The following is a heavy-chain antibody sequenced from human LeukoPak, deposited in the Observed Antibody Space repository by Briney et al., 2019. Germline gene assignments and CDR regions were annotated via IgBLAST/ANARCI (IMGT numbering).Heavy chain of an antibody. CDR2: IYYSGST. CDR3: ARPPRHDFDDSRVHDAFDI. CDR1: GVSISSYY. Sequence: SETLSLTCTVSGVSISSYYWSWLRQPPGKGLEWFGYIYYSGSTNYNPSLKSRVTISVDTSKNQFSLKLSSVTAADTAVYYCARPPRHDFDDSRVHDAFDIWGQGTMVTVSS. J-gene: IGHJ3*02. D-gene: IGHD2-15*01. V-gene: IGHV4-59*08.